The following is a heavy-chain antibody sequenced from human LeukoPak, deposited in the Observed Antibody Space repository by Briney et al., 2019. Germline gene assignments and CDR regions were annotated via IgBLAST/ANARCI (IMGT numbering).Heavy chain of an antibody. D-gene: IGHD3-10*01. Sequence: ASVKVSCKASGYTFTGYYMHWVRQAPGQGLEWMGWINPNSGGTNYAQKFQGRVTMTRDTSISTAYMELSRLRSDDTAVYYCARVCGTMVRGVITYDAFDIWGQGTMVTVSS. CDR3: ARVCGTMVRGVITYDAFDI. CDR2: INPNSGGT. V-gene: IGHV1-2*02. J-gene: IGHJ3*02. CDR1: GYTFTGYY.